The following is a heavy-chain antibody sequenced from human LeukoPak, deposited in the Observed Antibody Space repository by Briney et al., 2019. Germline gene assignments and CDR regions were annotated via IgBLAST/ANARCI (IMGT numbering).Heavy chain of an antibody. CDR3: ARGGHYSSGWYSFDY. J-gene: IGHJ4*02. D-gene: IGHD6-19*01. Sequence: SVKVSCKASGGTFSSYAISWVRQAPGQGLEWMGGIIPIFGTANYAQKFQGRVTITADESTSTAYMELSSLRSEDTAVYYCARGGHYSSGWYSFDYWGQGTLVTVSS. CDR2: IIPIFGTA. CDR1: GGTFSSYA. V-gene: IGHV1-69*01.